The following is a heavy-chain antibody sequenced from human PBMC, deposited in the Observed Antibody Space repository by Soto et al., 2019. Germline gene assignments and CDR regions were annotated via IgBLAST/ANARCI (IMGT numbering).Heavy chain of an antibody. CDR1: GDSVSSNSAA. D-gene: IGHD1-7*01. CDR2: TYYRSRWYN. V-gene: IGHV6-1*01. Sequence: QVPLQESGPGLVKPSQTLSLTCAISGDSVSSNSAAWNWIRLSPSRGLEWLARTYYRSRWYNDYAVSVRSRITVTADTSKNQFTLQLTSVTPEDTAVYYCAGTTSHQWYYMDVWGKGTTVTVSS. CDR3: AGTTSHQWYYMDV. J-gene: IGHJ6*03.